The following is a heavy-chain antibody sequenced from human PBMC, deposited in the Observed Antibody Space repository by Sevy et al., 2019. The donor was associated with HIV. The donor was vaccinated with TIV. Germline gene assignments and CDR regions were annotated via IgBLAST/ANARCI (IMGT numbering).Heavy chain of an antibody. CDR1: EFTFSTYW. Sequence: GGSLRLSCAASEFTFSTYWMSWVRQAPGKGLEWVANIKQDGSEKYYVDSVKGRFTISRDNAKNSLYLQMNSLRAEDTAVYYCARSGGSYDYGMDVWGQGTTVTVSS. CDR3: ARSGGSYDYGMDV. D-gene: IGHD1-26*01. V-gene: IGHV3-7*01. CDR2: IKQDGSEK. J-gene: IGHJ6*02.